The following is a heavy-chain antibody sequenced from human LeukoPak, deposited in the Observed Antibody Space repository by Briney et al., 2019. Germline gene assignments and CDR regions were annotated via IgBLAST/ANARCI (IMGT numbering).Heavy chain of an antibody. J-gene: IGHJ4*02. CDR1: GYTFTGYY. Sequence: ASVKVSCKASGYTFTGYYMHWVRQAPGQGLEWMGWINPNSGGTNYAQKFQGRVTMARDTSISTAYMELSRLRSDDTAVYYCATLDYDSSGYYYVWGQGTLVTVSS. CDR3: ATLDYDSSGYYYV. D-gene: IGHD3-22*01. V-gene: IGHV1-2*02. CDR2: INPNSGGT.